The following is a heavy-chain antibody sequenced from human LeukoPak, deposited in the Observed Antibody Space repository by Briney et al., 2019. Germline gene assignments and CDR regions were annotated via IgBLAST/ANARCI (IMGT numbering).Heavy chain of an antibody. Sequence: GRSLRLSCVASGFSFSRYGMHWVRQAPGKGLEWLAVIWYDESNNFYADSVKGRFTISRDNSKKTLYLQLNSLRAEDTAMYFCAKSFLELEAYDYYMDVWGKGTTVTVSS. CDR3: AKSFLELEAYDYYMDV. V-gene: IGHV3-33*06. D-gene: IGHD1-7*01. CDR2: IWYDESNN. CDR1: GFSFSRYG. J-gene: IGHJ6*03.